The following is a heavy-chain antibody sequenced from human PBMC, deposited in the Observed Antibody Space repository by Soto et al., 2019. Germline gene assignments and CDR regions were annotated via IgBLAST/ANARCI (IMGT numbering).Heavy chain of an antibody. CDR2: ISYDGSNK. V-gene: IGHV3-30-3*01. J-gene: IGHJ6*02. CDR1: GFTFSSYA. D-gene: IGHD5-18*01. Sequence: PGGSLRLSCAASGFTFSSYAMHWVRQAPGKGLEWVAVISYDGSNKYYADSVKGRFTISRDNSKNTLYLQMNSLRAEDTAVYYCARGPIQLWLKWLGGMDVWGQGTTVTVSS. CDR3: ARGPIQLWLKWLGGMDV.